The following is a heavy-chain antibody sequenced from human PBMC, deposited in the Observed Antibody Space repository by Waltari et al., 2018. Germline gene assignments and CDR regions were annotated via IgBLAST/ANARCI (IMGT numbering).Heavy chain of an antibody. CDR1: GGTFSSYT. CDR2: IIPILGIA. J-gene: IGHJ5*02. V-gene: IGHV1-69*02. Sequence: QVQLVQSGAEVKKPGSSVTVSCKASGGTFSSYTISWVRQAPGQGLEWMGRIIPILGIANDAQKFQGRVTITADKSTSTAYMELSSLRSEDTAVYYCAIYSSWYRNWFDPWGQGTLVTVSS. CDR3: AIYSSWYRNWFDP. D-gene: IGHD6-13*01.